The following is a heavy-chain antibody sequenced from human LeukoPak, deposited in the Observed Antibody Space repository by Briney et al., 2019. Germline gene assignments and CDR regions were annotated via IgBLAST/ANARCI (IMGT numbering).Heavy chain of an antibody. CDR1: GGSFSGYY. CDR2: INHSRST. D-gene: IGHD4-11*01. J-gene: IGHJ6*02. V-gene: IGHV4-34*01. CDR3: VYSNYYYYYGMDV. Sequence: SETLSLTCAVYGGSFSGYYWSWIRQPPGKGLEWIGEINHSRSTNYNPSLKSRVTISVDTSKNQFSLKLSSVTAADTAVYYCVYSNYYYYYGMDVWGQGTTVTVSS.